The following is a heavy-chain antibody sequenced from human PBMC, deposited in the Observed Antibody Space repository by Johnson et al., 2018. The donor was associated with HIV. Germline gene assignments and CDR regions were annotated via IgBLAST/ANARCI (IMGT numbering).Heavy chain of an antibody. D-gene: IGHD2-15*01. V-gene: IGHV3-23*04. J-gene: IGHJ3*01. CDR1: GFTFSSYA. CDR3: EGYCSGGACYSGVSAFDV. Sequence: VQLVESGGGLVQPGGSLRLSCAASGFTFSSYAMNWVRQAPGKGLEWVSSLGYSASDTYYADSVKGRFTISRDNSNNRLYLQMNSLRAEDKAIYYCEGYCSGGACYSGVSAFDVWGHGTMVTVSS. CDR2: LGYSASDT.